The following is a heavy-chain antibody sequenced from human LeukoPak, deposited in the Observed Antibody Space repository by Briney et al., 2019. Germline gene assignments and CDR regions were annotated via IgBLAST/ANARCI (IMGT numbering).Heavy chain of an antibody. CDR1: GYTFTSYA. CDR2: INTNTGNP. Sequence: ASVKVSCKASGYTFTSYAMNWVRQAPGQGLEWMGWINTNTGNPTYAQDFTGRFVFSLDTSVSTAYLQISSLKAEDTAVYYCARDGRGLRFLEWLSLKRTTPMYYFDYWGQGTLVTVSS. D-gene: IGHD3-3*01. V-gene: IGHV7-4-1*02. J-gene: IGHJ4*02. CDR3: ARDGRGLRFLEWLSLKRTTPMYYFDY.